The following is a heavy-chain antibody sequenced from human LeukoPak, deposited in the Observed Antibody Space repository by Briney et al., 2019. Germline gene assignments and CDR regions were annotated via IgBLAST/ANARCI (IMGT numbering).Heavy chain of an antibody. J-gene: IGHJ5*02. V-gene: IGHV3-23*01. CDR2: ISGSGGST. D-gene: IGHD3-3*01. CDR3: AKEKSIFGVVRYNWFDP. CDR1: GFTFSNYW. Sequence: AGGSLRLSCAASGFTFSNYWMSWVRQAPGKGLEWVSAISGSGGSTYYADSVKGRFTISRDNSKNTLYLQMNSLRAEDTAVYYCAKEKSIFGVVRYNWFDPWGQGTLVTVSS.